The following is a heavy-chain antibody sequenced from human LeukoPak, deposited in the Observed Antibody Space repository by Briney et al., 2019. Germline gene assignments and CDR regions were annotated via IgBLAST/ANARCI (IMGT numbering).Heavy chain of an antibody. D-gene: IGHD3-10*01. CDR1: GGSISSYY. J-gene: IGHJ5*02. CDR2: IYYSGST. CDR3: ARVGGFGEFQDWFDP. Sequence: PSETLSLTCTVSGGSISSYYWSWIRQPPGKGLEWIGYIYYSGSTNYNPSLKSRVTISVDTSKNQFSLKLSSVTAADTAVYYCARVGGFGEFQDWFDPWGQGTLVTVSS. V-gene: IGHV4-59*01.